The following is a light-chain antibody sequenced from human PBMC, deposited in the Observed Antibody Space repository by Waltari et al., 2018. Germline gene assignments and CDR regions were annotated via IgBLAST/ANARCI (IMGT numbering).Light chain of an antibody. Sequence: QSALTQPPSASGSPGQSVTISCTGSSSDVGAYNYVSWYQQHPGKAPKLMIYEVSKRPYGVPDRVSGSKSGNTASLTVSGLQAEDEADYYCSSHAGSKNYVVFGGGTKLTVL. CDR3: SSHAGSKNYVV. CDR2: EVS. CDR1: SSDVGAYNY. J-gene: IGLJ2*01. V-gene: IGLV2-8*01.